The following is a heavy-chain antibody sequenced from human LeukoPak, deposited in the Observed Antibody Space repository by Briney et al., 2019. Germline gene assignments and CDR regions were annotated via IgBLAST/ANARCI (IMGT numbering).Heavy chain of an antibody. V-gene: IGHV4-4*02. CDR3: ARAPSGWSSFDY. CDR1: GGSISSSNW. J-gene: IGHJ4*02. CDR2: IYHSGST. D-gene: IGHD6-19*01. Sequence: PSETLSLTCAVSGGSISSSNWWSWVRPPPGKGLEWIGEIYHSGSTNYNPSLKSRVTISVDKSKNQFSLKLSSVTAADTAVYYCARAPSGWSSFDYWGQGTLVTVSS.